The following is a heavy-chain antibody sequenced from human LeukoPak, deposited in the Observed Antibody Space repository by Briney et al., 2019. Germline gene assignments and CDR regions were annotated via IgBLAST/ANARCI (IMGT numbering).Heavy chain of an antibody. CDR1: GFTVGTNS. J-gene: IGHJ4*02. CDR2: ISSSGSTI. D-gene: IGHD6-6*01. V-gene: IGHV3-48*04. Sequence: GGSLRLSCAASGFTVGTNSMSWVRQAPGKGLEWVSYISSSGSTIFYADSVKGRFTISRDNAKNSLYLQMNSLRAEDTAVYYCARDLEYTTSSGDYWGQGTLVIVSS. CDR3: ARDLEYTTSSGDY.